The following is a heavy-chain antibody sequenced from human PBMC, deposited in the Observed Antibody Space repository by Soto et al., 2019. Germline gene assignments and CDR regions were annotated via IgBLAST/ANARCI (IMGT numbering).Heavy chain of an antibody. Sequence: EVQLVESGGGLVQPGRSLRLSCAASGFTFDDYAMHWVRQAPGKGLEWVSGISWNSGSIGYADSVKGRFTISRDNAKNSLYLQMNSLRAEDTALYYCATEGLAALVAFDIWGQGTMVTVSS. CDR1: GFTFDDYA. CDR3: ATEGLAALVAFDI. D-gene: IGHD6-6*01. CDR2: ISWNSGSI. V-gene: IGHV3-9*01. J-gene: IGHJ3*02.